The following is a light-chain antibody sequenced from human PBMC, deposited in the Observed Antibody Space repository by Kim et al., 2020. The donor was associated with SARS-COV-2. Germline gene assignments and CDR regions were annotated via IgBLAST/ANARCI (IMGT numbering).Light chain of an antibody. CDR1: SSDIGSYTY. CDR3: SSYTSTTTWV. CDR2: DVT. Sequence: GQSITIPCPGTSSDIGSYTYVSWYQQHPDKAPKLMIYDVTNRPSGVSNRFSGSKSGNTASLTISGLQAEDEADYYCSSYTSTTTWVFGGGTQLTVL. J-gene: IGLJ3*02. V-gene: IGLV2-14*03.